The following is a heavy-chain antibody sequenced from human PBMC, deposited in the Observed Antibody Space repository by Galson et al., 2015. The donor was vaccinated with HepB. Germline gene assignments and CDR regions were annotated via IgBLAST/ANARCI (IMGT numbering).Heavy chain of an antibody. J-gene: IGHJ4*02. Sequence: SLRLSCAASGFTFSSYAMSWVRQAPGKGLEWVSVISGSGGSRNYADSVKGRFTISRDNSKNTLYLQMNSLRAEDTAVYYCAKETSGYSSNWYYDYWGQGTLVTVSS. D-gene: IGHD6-13*01. CDR1: GFTFSSYA. CDR2: ISGSGGSR. CDR3: AKETSGYSSNWYYDY. V-gene: IGHV3-23*01.